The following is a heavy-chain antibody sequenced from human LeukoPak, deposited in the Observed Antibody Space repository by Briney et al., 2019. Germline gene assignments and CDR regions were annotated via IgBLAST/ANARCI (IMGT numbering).Heavy chain of an antibody. CDR2: IVYDGSHQ. CDR3: VKGSGTNDYGMDT. CDR1: GFTFNRCG. Sequence: GGSLRLSCAASGFTFNRCGMHWVSQAQGKGLEWVAVIVYDGSHQYYTDSVKGRFTISRDNSKNTVFLQMDSLRAEDTGVYYCVKGSGTNDYGMDTWGQGTTVTVPS. D-gene: IGHD3-10*01. V-gene: IGHV3-30*02. J-gene: IGHJ6*02.